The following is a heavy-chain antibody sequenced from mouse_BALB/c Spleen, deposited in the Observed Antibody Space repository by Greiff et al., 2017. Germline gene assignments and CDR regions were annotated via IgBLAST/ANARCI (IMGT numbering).Heavy chain of an antibody. CDR1: RFTFSDYY. CDR3: AKSLYYDYDRGFAY. CDR2: ISDGGSYT. Sequence: EVHLVESGGGLVKPGGSLKLSCAASRFTFSDYYMYWVRQTPEKRLEWVATISDGGSYTYYPDSVKGRFTISRDNAKNNLYLQMSSLKSEDTAMYYCAKSLYYDYDRGFAYWGQGTLVTVSA. V-gene: IGHV5-4*02. D-gene: IGHD2-4*01. J-gene: IGHJ3*01.